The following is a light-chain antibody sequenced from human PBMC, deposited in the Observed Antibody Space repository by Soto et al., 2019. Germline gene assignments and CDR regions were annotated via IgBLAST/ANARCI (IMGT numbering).Light chain of an antibody. V-gene: IGLV2-14*01. J-gene: IGLJ1*01. CDR2: EVT. CDR1: SSDVASYNY. CDR3: SSYTTTNTCV. Sequence: QSALTQPASVSGSPGQSITISCTGTSSDVASYNYVSWYQQHPGKAPKLIISEVTNRPSGVSARFSGSKSGITASLTISGLLAEDEADNYCSSYTTTNTCVFGTGTKLTVL.